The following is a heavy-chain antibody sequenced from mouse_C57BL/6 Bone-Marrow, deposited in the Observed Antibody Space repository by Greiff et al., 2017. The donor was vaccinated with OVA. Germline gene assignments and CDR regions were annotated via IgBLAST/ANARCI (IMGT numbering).Heavy chain of an antibody. CDR2: IYPRDGST. CDR3: ASPYYYGSSHSYWYVGV. CDR1: GYTFTDHT. V-gene: IGHV1-78*01. J-gene: IGHJ1*03. D-gene: IGHD1-1*01. Sequence: QVQLQQSDAELVKPGASVKISCKVSGYTFTDHTIHWMKQRPEQGLEWIGYIYPRDGSTKYNEKFKGKATLTADKSSSTAYMQRNSLTSEDSAVYFWASPYYYGSSHSYWYVGVWGTGTTVTVSS.